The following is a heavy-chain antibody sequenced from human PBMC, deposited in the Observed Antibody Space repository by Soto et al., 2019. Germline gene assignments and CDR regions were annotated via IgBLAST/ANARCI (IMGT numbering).Heavy chain of an antibody. V-gene: IGHV4-59*01. CDR2: IYYSGST. CDR3: ARDLSEEGFDP. J-gene: IGHJ5*02. Sequence: SETLSLTCTVSGGSISSYYWSWIRQPPGKGLEWIGYIYYSGSTNYNPSLKSRVTISVDTSKNQFSLKLSSVTAADTAVYYCARDLSEEGFDPWGQGTLVTVSS. CDR1: GGSISSYY.